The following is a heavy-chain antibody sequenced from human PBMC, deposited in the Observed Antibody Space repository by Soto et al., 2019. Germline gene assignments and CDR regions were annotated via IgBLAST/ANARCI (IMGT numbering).Heavy chain of an antibody. Sequence: GGSLRLSCAASGFTFSSYAMHWVRRAPGKGLESVSGISSNGGGTYYANSVKGRFTISRDNSKNTLYLQMGSLRADDMAVYYCARERPSQTHDYDIWGQGTMVTVSS. CDR3: ARERPSQTHDYDI. CDR1: GFTFSSYA. J-gene: IGHJ3*02. CDR2: ISSNGGGT. V-gene: IGHV3-64*01.